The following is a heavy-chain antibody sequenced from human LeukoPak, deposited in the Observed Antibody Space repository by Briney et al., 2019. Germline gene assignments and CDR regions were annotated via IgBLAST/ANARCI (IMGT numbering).Heavy chain of an antibody. D-gene: IGHD3-16*02. CDR3: ARAYDYVWGSYRHFDY. J-gene: IGHJ4*02. V-gene: IGHV4-30-4*01. CDR2: IYYSGST. CDR1: GGSISSGDYY. Sequence: SSETLSLTCTVSGGSISSGDYYWSWIRQPPGKGLEWIGYIYYSGSTYYNPSLKSRVTISVDTSKNQFSLKLSSVTAADTAVYYCARAYDYVWGSYRHFDYWGQGTLVTVSS.